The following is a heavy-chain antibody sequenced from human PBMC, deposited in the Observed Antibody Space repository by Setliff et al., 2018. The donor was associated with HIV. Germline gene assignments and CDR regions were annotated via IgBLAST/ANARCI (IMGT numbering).Heavy chain of an antibody. CDR2: VHYTGST. J-gene: IGHJ2*01. D-gene: IGHD3-9*01. Sequence: PSETLSLTCNVSGVSISSNYWSWIRQPPGKGLEWIGNVHYTGSTNYNPSLTSRVTISSDTSKNLFSLKLTTVTAADAAVYYCTRDTGYILSGYRPHWYFDLWGRGTLVTVSS. V-gene: IGHV4-59*12. CDR3: TRDTGYILSGYRPHWYFDL. CDR1: GVSISSNY.